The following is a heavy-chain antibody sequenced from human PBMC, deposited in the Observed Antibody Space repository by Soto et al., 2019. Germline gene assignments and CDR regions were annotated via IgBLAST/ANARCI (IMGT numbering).Heavy chain of an antibody. D-gene: IGHD2-15*01. CDR3: ARGVVVVTATYGMDV. V-gene: IGHV3-64*01. J-gene: IGHJ6*02. CDR1: GFSFRIYA. CDR2: ISSNGGST. Sequence: PGWSLELGSAASGFSFRIYAMHWVLQATGKGLEYVSAISSNGGSTYYANSVKGRFTISRDNSKNTLYLQMGSLRAEDMAVYYCARGVVVVTATYGMDVWGQGTTVTVSS.